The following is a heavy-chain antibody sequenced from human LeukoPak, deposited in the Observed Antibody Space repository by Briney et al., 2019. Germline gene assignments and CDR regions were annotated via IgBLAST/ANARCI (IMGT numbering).Heavy chain of an antibody. CDR3: AREYCSSTGCSLDGMDV. CDR1: GFTFSDYY. V-gene: IGHV3-11*01. Sequence: GGSLRLSCAASGFTFSDYYMSWIRQAPGKGLEWVSYISSSGSTIYYADSVKGRFTISRDNAKNSLYLQMNSLRAEDTAVYYCAREYCSSTGCSLDGMDVWGQGTTVTVSS. J-gene: IGHJ6*02. D-gene: IGHD2-2*01. CDR2: ISSSGSTI.